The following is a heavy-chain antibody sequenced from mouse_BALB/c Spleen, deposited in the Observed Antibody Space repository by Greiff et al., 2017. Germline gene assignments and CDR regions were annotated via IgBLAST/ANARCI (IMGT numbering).Heavy chain of an antibody. J-gene: IGHJ2*01. D-gene: IGHD4-1*01. CDR2: ISSGGSYT. Sequence: VQLQQSGGDLVKPGGSLKLSCAASGFTFSSYGMSWVRQTPDKRLEWVATISSGGSYTYYPDSVKGRFTISRDNAKNTLYLQMSSLKSEDTAMYYCARQGRTGNFDYWGQGTTLTVSS. V-gene: IGHV5-6*01. CDR3: ARQGRTGNFDY. CDR1: GFTFSSYG.